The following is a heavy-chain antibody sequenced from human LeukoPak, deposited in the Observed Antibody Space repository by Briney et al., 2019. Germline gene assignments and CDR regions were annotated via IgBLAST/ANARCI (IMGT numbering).Heavy chain of an antibody. CDR1: GYTFTTYA. Sequence: ASVKVSCKASGYTFTTYAINWVRQAPGQGLEWMGWINTNTGNPTYAQGFTGRFVFSLDTSVTTTYLQISSLKAEDTAVYYCARDTPGLRYWGQGTLVTVS. V-gene: IGHV7-4-1*02. CDR3: ARDTPGLRY. J-gene: IGHJ4*02. CDR2: INTNTGNP. D-gene: IGHD7-27*01.